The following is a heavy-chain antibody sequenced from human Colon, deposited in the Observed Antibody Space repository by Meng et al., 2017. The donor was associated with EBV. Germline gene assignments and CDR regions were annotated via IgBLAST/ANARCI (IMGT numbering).Heavy chain of an antibody. CDR1: GYTFASYG. CDR2: FVNNVDT. Sequence: QVHLLRSGAEVKKPGASVRVSGEASGYTFASYGISWLRQAPGQGLEWMGWFVNNVDTYSAQKFQGRVTMTTDTHTSTAFMELRSLRSDDTAVYYCARGTPGRSYSDYWGQGTLVTVSS. J-gene: IGHJ4*02. CDR3: ARGTPGRSYSDY. D-gene: IGHD3-10*01. V-gene: IGHV1-18*01.